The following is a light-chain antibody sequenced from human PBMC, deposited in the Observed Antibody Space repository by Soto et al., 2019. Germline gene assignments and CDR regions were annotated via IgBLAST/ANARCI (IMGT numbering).Light chain of an antibody. CDR1: QSISSY. Sequence: EIVLTQSPATLSLSPGERATLSCRASQSISSYLAWYQQKPGQAPRLLIYDASNRATGIPVRFSGSGSGTDFTLIISSLEPEDFAVYYCQQRSNWPLTFGHGTKVDIK. CDR2: DAS. CDR3: QQRSNWPLT. V-gene: IGKV3-11*01. J-gene: IGKJ3*01.